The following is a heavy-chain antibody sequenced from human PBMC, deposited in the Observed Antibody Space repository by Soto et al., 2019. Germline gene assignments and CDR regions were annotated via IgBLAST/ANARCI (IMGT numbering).Heavy chain of an antibody. D-gene: IGHD3-16*01. CDR1: GYTFTSHG. Sequence: ASVKVSCKASGYTFTSHGISWVRQAPGQGLEWMGWISVYNGNTNYAQKLQGRVTMTADTSTTTAYMELRSLRSDDTAVYYCARGVSYHYVWGSPSSKFDFWGQGTLVTVSS. V-gene: IGHV1-18*01. CDR2: ISVYNGNT. J-gene: IGHJ4*02. CDR3: ARGVSYHYVWGSPSSKFDF.